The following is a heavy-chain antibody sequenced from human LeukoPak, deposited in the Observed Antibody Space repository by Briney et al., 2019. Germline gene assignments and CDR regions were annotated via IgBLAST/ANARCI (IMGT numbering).Heavy chain of an antibody. CDR2: IYRGGGT. D-gene: IGHD1-20*01. CDR1: GFTVSSSY. Sequence: GGSLRLSCAASGFTVSSSYLSWVRQAPGKGLEWVSLIYRGGGTYYADSVKGRFTISRDSSKNTLFLQMNSLRAEDTAVYYCARARLYNLNDDPAFDIWGQGTMVSVSS. J-gene: IGHJ3*02. CDR3: ARARLYNLNDDPAFDI. V-gene: IGHV3-53*01.